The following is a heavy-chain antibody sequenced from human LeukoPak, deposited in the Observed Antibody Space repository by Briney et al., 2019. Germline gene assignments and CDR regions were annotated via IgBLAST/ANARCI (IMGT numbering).Heavy chain of an antibody. CDR1: GFTFSNAW. CDR3: ARDRTGGFDY. D-gene: IGHD1-14*01. CDR2: IWYDGSNK. J-gene: IGHJ4*02. V-gene: IGHV3-33*08. Sequence: PGGSLRLSCAASGFTFSNAWMNRVRQAPGKGLEWVAVIWYDGSNKYYADSVKGRFTISRDNSKNTLYLQMNSLRAEDTAVYYCARDRTGGFDYWGQGTLVTVSS.